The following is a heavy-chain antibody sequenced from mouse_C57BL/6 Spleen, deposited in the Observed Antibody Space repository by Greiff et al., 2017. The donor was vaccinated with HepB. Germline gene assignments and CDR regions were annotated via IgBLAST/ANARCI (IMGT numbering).Heavy chain of an antibody. J-gene: IGHJ2*01. CDR2: INPSTGGT. Sequence: VQLQQSGPELVKPGASVKISCKASGYSFTGYYMNWVKQSPEKSLEWIGEINPSTGGTTYNQKFKAKATLTVDKSSRTAYMQLKSLTSEDSAVYYCARLGGYYDYFDYWGQGTTLTVSS. D-gene: IGHD2-3*01. CDR3: ARLGGYYDYFDY. V-gene: IGHV1-42*01. CDR1: GYSFTGYY.